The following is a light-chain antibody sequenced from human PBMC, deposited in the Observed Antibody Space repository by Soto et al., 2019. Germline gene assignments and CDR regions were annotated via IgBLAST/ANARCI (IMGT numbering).Light chain of an antibody. CDR3: FLSYRNAVI. Sequence: QAVVTQEPSLTVSPGGTVTLTCGSNTGPVTSGHYPYWFQQKPGQAPRTLISDATNKHSWTPARFSGSLLGGKAALTLSGAQADDEADYYCFLSYRNAVIFGGGTKLTVL. J-gene: IGLJ2*01. V-gene: IGLV7-46*01. CDR2: DAT. CDR1: TGPVTSGHY.